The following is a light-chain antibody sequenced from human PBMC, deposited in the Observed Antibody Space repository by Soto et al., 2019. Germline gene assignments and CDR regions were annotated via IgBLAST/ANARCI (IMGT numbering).Light chain of an antibody. J-gene: IGLJ1*01. CDR1: SSDVGSYNL. CDR3: CSYAGISTFV. CDR2: EVN. V-gene: IGLV2-23*02. Sequence: QSALTQPASVSGSPGQSITISCTGTSSDVGSYNLVSWYQQHPDRAPKLIIYEVNKRPSGVSNRFSGSKSGNTASLTISGLQAEDEADYYCCSYAGISTFVFGSGTKLTVL.